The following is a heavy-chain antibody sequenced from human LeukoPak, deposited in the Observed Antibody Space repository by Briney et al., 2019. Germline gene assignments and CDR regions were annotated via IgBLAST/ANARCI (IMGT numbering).Heavy chain of an antibody. D-gene: IGHD4-17*01. Sequence: SQTLSLTCTVSGGSISSGGYYWSWIRQHPGKDLEWIGYIYYSGSTNYNPSLKSRVTISVDTSKNQFSLKLSSVTAADTAVYYCARNIYGDYYYYYYMDVWGKGTTVTVSS. CDR3: ARNIYGDYYYYYYMDV. CDR1: GGSISSGGYY. V-gene: IGHV4-31*03. CDR2: IYYSGST. J-gene: IGHJ6*03.